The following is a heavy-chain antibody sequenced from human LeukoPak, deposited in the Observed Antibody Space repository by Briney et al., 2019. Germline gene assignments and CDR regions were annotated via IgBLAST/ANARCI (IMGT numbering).Heavy chain of an antibody. J-gene: IGHJ4*02. CDR3: TRQGPLGATAGGYYFDY. V-gene: IGHV3-73*01. CDR2: IRSKANSYAT. Sequence: GGSLRLSCAASGFTFSSYAMTWVRQASGKGLEWVGRIRSKANSYATAYAASVKGRFTISRDDSKNTAYLQMNSLKTEDTAVYYCTRQGPLGATAGGYYFDYWGQGTLVTVSS. D-gene: IGHD1-26*01. CDR1: GFTFSSYA.